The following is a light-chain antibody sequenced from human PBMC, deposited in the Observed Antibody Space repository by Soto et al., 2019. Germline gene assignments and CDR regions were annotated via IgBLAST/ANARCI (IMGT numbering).Light chain of an antibody. J-gene: IGKJ1*01. CDR1: QSVSSY. V-gene: IGKV3-15*01. CDR2: GAS. CDR3: QHYNSYSEA. Sequence: EIVLTQSPATLSLPPGERATLSCRASQSVSSYLAWYQQKPGQAPRLLIYGASTRATGIPARFSGSGSGTEFTLTISSLQPDDFATYYCQHYNSYSEAFGQGTKVDIK.